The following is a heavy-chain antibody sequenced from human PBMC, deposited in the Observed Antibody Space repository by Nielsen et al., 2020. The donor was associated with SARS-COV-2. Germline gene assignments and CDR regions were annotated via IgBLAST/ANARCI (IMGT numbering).Heavy chain of an antibody. CDR1: GGSISSSSYY. CDR3: ARNNKGYCSGGSCYYYYGMDV. D-gene: IGHD2-15*01. Sequence: GSLRLSCTVSGGSISSSSYYWGWIRQPPGKGLEWIGSIYYSGSTYYNPSLKSRVTTSVDTSKNQFSLKLSSVTAADTAVYYCARNNKGYCSGGSCYYYYGMDVWSQGTTVTVSS. J-gene: IGHJ6*02. V-gene: IGHV4-39*07. CDR2: IYYSGST.